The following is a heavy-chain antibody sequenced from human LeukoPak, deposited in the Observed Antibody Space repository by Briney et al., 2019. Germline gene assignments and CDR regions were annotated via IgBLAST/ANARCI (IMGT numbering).Heavy chain of an antibody. CDR3: ARDFYDFWSPYYYGMDV. D-gene: IGHD3-3*01. CDR1: GGSISSGGYY. J-gene: IGHJ6*02. V-gene: IGHV4-31*03. CDR2: IYYSGST. Sequence: SETLSLTCTVSGGSISSGGYYWSWIHQHPGKGLEWIGYIYYSGSTYYNPSLKSRVTISVDTSKNQFSLKLSSVTAADTAVYYCARDFYDFWSPYYYGMDVWGQGTTVTVSS.